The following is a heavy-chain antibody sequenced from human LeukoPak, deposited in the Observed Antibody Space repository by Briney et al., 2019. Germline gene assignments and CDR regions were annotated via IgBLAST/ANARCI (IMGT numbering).Heavy chain of an antibody. Sequence: SETLSLTCTVSGGSISSYYRSWIRQPPGKGLEWIGYIYYSGSTNYNPSLKSRVTISVDTSKNQFSLKLSSVTAADTAVYYCASYDSSGYYSHFDYWGQGTLVTVSS. J-gene: IGHJ4*02. D-gene: IGHD3-22*01. CDR2: IYYSGST. CDR1: GGSISSYY. V-gene: IGHV4-59*01. CDR3: ASYDSSGYYSHFDY.